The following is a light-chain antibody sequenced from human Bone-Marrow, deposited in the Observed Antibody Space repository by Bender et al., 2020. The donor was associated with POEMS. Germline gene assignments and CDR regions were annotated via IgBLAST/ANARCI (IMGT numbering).Light chain of an antibody. Sequence: QFPGKAPRLLIYDTNKRPSGTPDRFSASKSGTSATLDTTGLQSEDEAAYFCQSYDSDLNGWVFGGGTKLTVL. V-gene: IGLV1-51*01. J-gene: IGLJ3*02. CDR2: DTN. CDR3: QSYDSDLNGWV.